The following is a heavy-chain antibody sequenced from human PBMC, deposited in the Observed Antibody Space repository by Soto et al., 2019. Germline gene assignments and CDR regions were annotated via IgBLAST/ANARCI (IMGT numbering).Heavy chain of an antibody. Sequence: AASVKVSCKASGGTFSSYAISWVRQAPGQGLEWMGGIIPIFGTANYAQKFQGRVTITADESTSTAYMELSSLRSEDAAVYYCARGPALRVATITYFDLWGRGTLVTVSS. CDR3: ARGPALRVATITYFDL. CDR2: IIPIFGTA. V-gene: IGHV1-69*13. CDR1: GGTFSSYA. D-gene: IGHD5-12*01. J-gene: IGHJ2*01.